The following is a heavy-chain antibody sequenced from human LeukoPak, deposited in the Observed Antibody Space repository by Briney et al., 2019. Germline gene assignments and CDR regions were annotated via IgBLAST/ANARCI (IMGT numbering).Heavy chain of an antibody. CDR2: IYPGDSDT. CDR1: GYSFTCYW. Sequence: GESLIIYCKGSGYSFTCYWIGWVRPMPGKGVEGKELIYPGDSDTRYSPSFQGQVTIAADKSISTAYLQWSSLKASDTAMYYCARLPWVSSSSHLFDPWGQGTLVTVSS. V-gene: IGHV5-51*01. J-gene: IGHJ5*02. D-gene: IGHD6-6*01. CDR3: ARLPWVSSSSHLFDP.